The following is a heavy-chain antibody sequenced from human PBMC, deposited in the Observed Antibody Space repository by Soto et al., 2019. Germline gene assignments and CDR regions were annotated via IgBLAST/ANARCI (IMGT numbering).Heavy chain of an antibody. V-gene: IGHV4-31*03. CDR2: ISYSGST. D-gene: IGHD3-9*01. CDR1: GASISSRGFY. J-gene: IGHJ4*02. Sequence: QVQLQESGPGLVKPSQTLSLTCPVSGASISSRGFYWTWIRQLPGKGLEWIGYISYSGSTNYSPSLKSRLNISIDTSDNHFSLKLTSVTAADTAVYYCARQSTMTGNYYFDSWGQGTLVTVAT. CDR3: ARQSTMTGNYYFDS.